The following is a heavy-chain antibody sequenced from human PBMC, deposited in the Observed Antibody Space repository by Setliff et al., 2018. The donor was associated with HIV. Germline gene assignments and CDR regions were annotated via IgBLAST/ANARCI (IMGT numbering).Heavy chain of an antibody. D-gene: IGHD2-21*02. J-gene: IGHJ6*02. CDR1: AFSFDNYY. V-gene: IGHV3-7*03. CDR3: ARGLRARPRLRGFYHYGMDV. CDR2: INSDGTEK. Sequence: PGGSLRLSCIASAFSFDNYYMTWVRQAPGKGLEWVANINSDGTEKNYADSVRGRFTISRDNSKNTLYLQMNSLRAEDTAVYFCARGLRARPRLRGFYHYGMDVWGQGTTVTVS.